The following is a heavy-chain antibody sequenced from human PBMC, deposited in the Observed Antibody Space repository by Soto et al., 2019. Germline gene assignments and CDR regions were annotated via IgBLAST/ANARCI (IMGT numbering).Heavy chain of an antibody. CDR1: GYTFTSYA. CDR2: INAGNGNT. V-gene: IGHV1-3*01. D-gene: IGHD6-19*01. CDR3: ARNLAPLYSSGWSYYYYYGMDV. J-gene: IGHJ6*02. Sequence: ASVKVSCKASGYTFTSYAMHWVRQAPGQRLEWMGWINAGNGNTKYSQKFQGRVTITRDTSASTAYMELSSLRSEDTAVYYCARNLAPLYSSGWSYYYYYGMDVWGQGTTVTVSS.